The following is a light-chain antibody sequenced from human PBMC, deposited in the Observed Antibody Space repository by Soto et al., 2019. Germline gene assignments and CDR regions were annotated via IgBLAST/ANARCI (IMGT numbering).Light chain of an antibody. Sequence: QSVLTQPPSASGSTGQSVTISCTGTSSDVGGYNYVSWYQQHTGKAPKLMIYEVSKRPSGVPDRFSGSKSGNTASLTVSGLQAEDEADYYCSSYAGSNNLVFGGGPKVTVL. CDR2: EVS. CDR1: SSDVGGYNY. V-gene: IGLV2-8*01. J-gene: IGLJ2*01. CDR3: SSYAGSNNLV.